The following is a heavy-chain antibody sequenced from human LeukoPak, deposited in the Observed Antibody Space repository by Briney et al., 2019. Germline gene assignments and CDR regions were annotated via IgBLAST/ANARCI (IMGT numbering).Heavy chain of an antibody. CDR3: ARHRKVDTAGDY. V-gene: IGHV4-39*01. J-gene: IGHJ4*02. D-gene: IGHD5-18*01. CDR1: GGSTSSSSYY. Sequence: SETLSLTCTVSGGSTSSSSYYWSWVRQPPGKGLEWIGSIYYTGSTYYNPSLKSRVTISLDTSKNQFSLKLISVTAVDTAVYYCARHRKVDTAGDYWGQGTLVTVSS. CDR2: IYYTGST.